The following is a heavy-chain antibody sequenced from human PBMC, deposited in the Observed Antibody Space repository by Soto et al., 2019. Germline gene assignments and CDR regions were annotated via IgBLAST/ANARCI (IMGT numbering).Heavy chain of an antibody. Sequence: EVQLVESGGGLVKPGGSLRLSCAASGFTFSNAWMSWVRQAPGKGLEWVGRIKSKTDGGTTDYAAPVKGRFTISRDDSKHTLYLQMNSLKTEDTAVYYCTTGIYGDYVKDYWGQGTLVTVSS. CDR1: GFTFSNAW. V-gene: IGHV3-15*01. D-gene: IGHD4-17*01. CDR2: IKSKTDGGTT. J-gene: IGHJ4*02. CDR3: TTGIYGDYVKDY.